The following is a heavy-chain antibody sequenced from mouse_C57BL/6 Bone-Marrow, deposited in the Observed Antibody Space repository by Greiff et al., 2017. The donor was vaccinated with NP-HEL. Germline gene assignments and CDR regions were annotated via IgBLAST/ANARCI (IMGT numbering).Heavy chain of an antibody. CDR1: GFTFSSYG. D-gene: IGHD1-1*01. Sequence: EVKLVESGGDLVKPGGSLKLSCAASGFTFSSYGMSWVRQTPDKRLEWVATISSGGSYTYYPDSVKGRFTISRDNAKNTLYLQMSSLKSEDTAMYYCARLRSAWFAYWGQGTLVTVSA. CDR2: ISSGGSYT. J-gene: IGHJ3*01. CDR3: ARLRSAWFAY. V-gene: IGHV5-6*02.